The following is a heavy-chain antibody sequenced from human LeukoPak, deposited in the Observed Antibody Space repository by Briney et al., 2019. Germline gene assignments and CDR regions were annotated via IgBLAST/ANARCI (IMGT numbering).Heavy chain of an antibody. CDR3: ARDSFAFDI. J-gene: IGHJ3*02. V-gene: IGHV4-59*11. Sequence: SETLSLTCTVSGGSISSHYWSWIRQPPGKGLEWIGYIYYSGSTNYNPSLKGRVTISVDTSKNQFSLKLSSVTAADTAVYYCARDSFAFDIWGQGTMVTVSS. CDR2: IYYSGST. CDR1: GGSISSHY.